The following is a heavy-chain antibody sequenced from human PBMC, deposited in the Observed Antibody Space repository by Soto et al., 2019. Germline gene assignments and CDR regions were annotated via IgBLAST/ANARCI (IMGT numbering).Heavy chain of an antibody. CDR2: IIPIFGTA. J-gene: IGHJ4*02. CDR3: AMKYNGNDSDSFDY. V-gene: IGHV1-69*01. CDR1: GGTFSSYA. Sequence: QVQLVQSGAAVKKPGSSVKVSCKASGGTFSSYAISWVRQAPGQGLEWMGWIIPIFGTANYAQKFQGRVNITADESTSTAYMELSSLRAEDTAVYYCAMKYNGNDSDSFDYWGQGTMGTVSS. D-gene: IGHD1-20*01.